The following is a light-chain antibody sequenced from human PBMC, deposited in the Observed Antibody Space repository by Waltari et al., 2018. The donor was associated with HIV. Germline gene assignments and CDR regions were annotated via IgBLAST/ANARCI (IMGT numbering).Light chain of an antibody. CDR3: QQRSDWPPYT. V-gene: IGKV3-11*01. Sequence: EIVFTQSPATLSLSPGETATLFCRASQSVGTYLPWYQQTPGQAPRLLISDASNRATGIPARFSGSGSGTDFTLTISSLEPEDFAVYYCQQRSDWPPYTFGQGTKLEIK. J-gene: IGKJ2*01. CDR2: DAS. CDR1: QSVGTY.